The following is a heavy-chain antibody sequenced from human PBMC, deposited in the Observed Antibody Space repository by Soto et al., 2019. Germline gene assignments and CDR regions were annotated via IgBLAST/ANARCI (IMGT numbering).Heavy chain of an antibody. CDR1: GFTFSSYA. V-gene: IGHV3-23*01. CDR2: ISGSGGST. CDR3: AKSPYSSSCEYFDY. D-gene: IGHD6-13*01. J-gene: IGHJ4*02. Sequence: GGSLRLSCAASGFTFSSYAMSWVRQAPGKGLEWVSAISGSGGSTYYADSVKGRFTISRDDSKNTLYLQMNSLRAEDTAVYYCAKSPYSSSCEYFDYWGQGTLVTVSS.